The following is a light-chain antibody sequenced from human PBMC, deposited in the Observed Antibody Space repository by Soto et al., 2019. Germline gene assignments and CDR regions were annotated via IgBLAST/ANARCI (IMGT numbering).Light chain of an antibody. J-gene: IGLJ2*01. CDR2: EVS. CDR3: RSYTSSITVV. V-gene: IGLV2-14*01. CDR1: SSDIGGYNF. Sequence: QSALTPPASVSGSPGQSITISCTGTSSDIGGYNFVAWYQQHPGKAPQLMLSEVSNRPSRVSNRFSGSKSGNTASLTLSGLQAEDEADYYFRSYTSSITVVFGPGTKVTVL.